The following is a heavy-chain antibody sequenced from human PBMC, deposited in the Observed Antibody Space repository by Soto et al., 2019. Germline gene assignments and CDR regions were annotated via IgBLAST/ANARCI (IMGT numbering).Heavy chain of an antibody. CDR3: ARGGECSNVGAVY. CDR1: GGGNLRDYR. CDR2: IIPKLGSA. J-gene: IGHJ4*02. D-gene: IGHD2-21*01. V-gene: IGHV1-69*01. Sequence: QVQLVQSGAEVKEPGSSVKVSCKASGGGNLRDYRTTWVRRAPGQGLEWMGGIIPKLGSANYAQKFQGRVTITAGESTNSVYMELRSLRSDDTAVYYCARGGECSNVGAVYWGQGTPVTVSA.